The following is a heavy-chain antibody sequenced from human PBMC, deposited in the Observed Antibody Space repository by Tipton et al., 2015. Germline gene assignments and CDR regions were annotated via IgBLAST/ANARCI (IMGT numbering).Heavy chain of an antibody. CDR2: ISGSASST. D-gene: IGHD4-17*01. V-gene: IGHV3-23*01. CDR3: ARPSVTTNYYGMDV. CDR1: GFTFDKHA. Sequence: SLRLSCAASGFTFDKHAMTWVRQAPGKGLEWVSTISGSASSTYYADSVKGRFTISRDNSKNTLYLQMNSLRAEDTAVYYCARPSVTTNYYGMDVWGQGTTVTVSS. J-gene: IGHJ6*02.